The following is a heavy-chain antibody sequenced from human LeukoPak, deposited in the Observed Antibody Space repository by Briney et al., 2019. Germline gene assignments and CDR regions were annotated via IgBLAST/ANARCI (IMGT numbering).Heavy chain of an antibody. V-gene: IGHV1-69*04. D-gene: IGHD5-18*01. CDR1: GGTFSSYA. CDR3: ARASTAMVTSY. Sequence: GSSVKVSCKASGGTFSSYAISWVRQAPGQGLEWVGRIIPILGIANYAQKFQGRVTITADKSTSTAYMELSSLRSEDTAVYYCARASTAMVTSYWGQGTLATVSS. CDR2: IIPILGIA. J-gene: IGHJ4*02.